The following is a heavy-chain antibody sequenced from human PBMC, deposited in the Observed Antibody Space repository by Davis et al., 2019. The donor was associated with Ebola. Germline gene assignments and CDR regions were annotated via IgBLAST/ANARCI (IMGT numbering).Heavy chain of an antibody. CDR2: IIPILGIA. J-gene: IGHJ4*02. CDR3: TVGGLGGMGDY. V-gene: IGHV1-69*02. Sequence: SVKVSCKASGSTFSSYTISWVRQAPGQGLEWMGRIIPILGIANYAQKFQGRVTITADKSTSTAYMELSSLRSEDTAVYYCTVGGLGGMGDYWGQGTLVTVSS. D-gene: IGHD1-26*01. CDR1: GSTFSSYT.